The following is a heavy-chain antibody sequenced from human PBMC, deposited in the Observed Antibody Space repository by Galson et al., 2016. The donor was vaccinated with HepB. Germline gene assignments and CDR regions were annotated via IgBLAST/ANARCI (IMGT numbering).Heavy chain of an antibody. J-gene: IGHJ3*01. D-gene: IGHD3-3*01. CDR2: ISGYNGNT. V-gene: IGHV1-18*01. Sequence: SVKVSCKASGYTFTSYGISWVRQAPGQGLEWMGRISGYNGNTNYAQKLQGRVTMTTDTSTSTAYMELRSLRSDDTAVYYCAKNHVGEDKAMYDFWSGSAYDFWGQGTLVTVSS. CDR3: AKNHVGEDKAMYDFWSGSAYDF. CDR1: GYTFTSYG.